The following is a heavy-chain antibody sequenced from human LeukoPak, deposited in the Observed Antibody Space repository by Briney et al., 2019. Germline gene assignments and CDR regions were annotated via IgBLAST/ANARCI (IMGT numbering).Heavy chain of an antibody. J-gene: IGHJ3*01. Sequence: GGSLSLSCGGSGFTFNSYSMNWVRQAPGKGLEWVASIIGSGSEMFYADSLKGRFTISRDNSKNSLYLQMNSLRVEDTAVYYCAKVQSDIVGAIYFSFAVWGQEPIVSVSS. CDR1: GFTFNSYS. CDR2: IIGSGSEM. V-gene: IGHV3-21*06. CDR3: AKVQSDIVGAIYFSFAV. D-gene: IGHD1-26*01.